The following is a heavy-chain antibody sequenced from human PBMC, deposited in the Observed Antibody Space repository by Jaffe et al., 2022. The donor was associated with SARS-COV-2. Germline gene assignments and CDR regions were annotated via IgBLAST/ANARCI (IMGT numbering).Heavy chain of an antibody. D-gene: IGHD6-6*01. CDR2: ISSSGSTI. V-gene: IGHV3-48*03. Sequence: EVQLVESGGGLVQPGGSLRLSCAASGFTFSSYEMNWVRQAPGKGLEWVSYISSSGSTIYYADSVKGRFTISRDNAKNSLYLQMNSLRAEDTAVYYCARIAAPIQVDYWGQGTLVTVSS. CDR3: ARIAAPIQVDY. J-gene: IGHJ4*02. CDR1: GFTFSSYE.